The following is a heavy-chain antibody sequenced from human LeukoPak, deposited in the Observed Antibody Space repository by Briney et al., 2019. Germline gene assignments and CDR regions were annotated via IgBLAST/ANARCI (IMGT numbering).Heavy chain of an antibody. CDR3: ARQRLRATLYYYYYMDV. D-gene: IGHD6-25*01. CDR2: ISSSGSTI. CDR1: GFTFSSYE. Sequence: GGSLRLSCAASGFTFSSYEMNWVRQAPGKGLEWVSYISSSGSTIYYADSVKGRFTISRDNAKNSLYLQMNSLRAEDTAVYYCARQRLRATLYYYYYMDVWGKGTTVTISS. J-gene: IGHJ6*03. V-gene: IGHV3-48*03.